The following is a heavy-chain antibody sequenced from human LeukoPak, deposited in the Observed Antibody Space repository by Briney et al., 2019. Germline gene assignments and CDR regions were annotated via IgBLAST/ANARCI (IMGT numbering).Heavy chain of an antibody. V-gene: IGHV1-8*01. Sequence: GASVNVSCKASGYTFTSYDINWVRQATGQGLEWMGWMSPNSGNTGYAQKFQGRVTMTRDTSIGTAYLELSSLKSEDTAVYYCARTPPNWGADYWGQGTLVTVSS. J-gene: IGHJ4*02. CDR2: MSPNSGNT. CDR1: GYTFTSYD. D-gene: IGHD7-27*01. CDR3: ARTPPNWGADY.